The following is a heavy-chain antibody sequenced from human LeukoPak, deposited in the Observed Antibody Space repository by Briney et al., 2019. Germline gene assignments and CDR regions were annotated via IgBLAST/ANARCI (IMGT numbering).Heavy chain of an antibody. CDR3: ARGPTQLRLYHGMDV. Sequence: GGSLRLSCSASGFTFGDHAMSWVRQAPGKGLEWVGFIRSKGYGGTTEYAASVKGRFSISRDDSKSIAYLQMNSLKTEDTAVYFCARGPTQLRLYHGMDVWGQGTTVIVSS. J-gene: IGHJ6*02. D-gene: IGHD5-18*01. CDR2: IRSKGYGGTT. CDR1: GFTFGDHA. V-gene: IGHV3-49*04.